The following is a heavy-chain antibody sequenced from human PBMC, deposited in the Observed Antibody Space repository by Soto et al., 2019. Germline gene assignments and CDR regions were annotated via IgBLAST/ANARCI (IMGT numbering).Heavy chain of an antibody. Sequence: LKISFKGSGYSFTSYWIGWVRQMPGKGLEWMGIIYPGDSDTRYSPSFQGQVTISADKSISTAYLQWSSLKASDTAMYYCARREASPEFGEFGFDYWGQGTLVTVSS. V-gene: IGHV5-51*01. J-gene: IGHJ4*02. CDR2: IYPGDSDT. CDR1: GYSFTSYW. CDR3: ARREASPEFGEFGFDY. D-gene: IGHD3-10*01.